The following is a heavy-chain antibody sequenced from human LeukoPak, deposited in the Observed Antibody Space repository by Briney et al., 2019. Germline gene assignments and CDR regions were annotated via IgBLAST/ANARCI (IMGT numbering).Heavy chain of an antibody. CDR3: AKRGVVIRVILVGFHKDANYLDS. J-gene: IGHJ4*02. CDR1: GITLSNYG. CDR2: ISGSGGGT. V-gene: IGHV3-23*01. D-gene: IGHD3-22*01. Sequence: GGSLRLSCAVSGITLSNYGMSWVRQAPGKGLEWVAGISGSGGGTNYADSVKGRFTTSRDNPKNTLYLQMNSLRAEDTAVYFCAKRGVVIRVILVGFHKDANYLDSWGQGALVTVSS.